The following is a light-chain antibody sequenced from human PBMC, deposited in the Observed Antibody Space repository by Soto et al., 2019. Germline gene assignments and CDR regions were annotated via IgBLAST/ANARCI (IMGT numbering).Light chain of an antibody. CDR3: SAWDDSLSGYV. CDR1: SFNIESNY. CDR2: RND. J-gene: IGLJ1*01. Sequence: QSVLTQEPSASGTPGQRVTISCSGSSFNIESNYIYWYQQLPRTAPKLVIFRNDQRPSGIPDRISGSKSGTSASLAISGLRSEDEADYYCSAWDDSLSGYVFGTGTKVTVL. V-gene: IGLV1-47*01.